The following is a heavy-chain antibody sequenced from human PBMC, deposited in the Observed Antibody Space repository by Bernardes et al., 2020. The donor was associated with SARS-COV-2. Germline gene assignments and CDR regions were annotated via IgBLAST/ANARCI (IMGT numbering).Heavy chain of an antibody. CDR1: GGSISGSY. D-gene: IGHD3-10*01. Sequence: SETLSLTCIVSGGSISGSYWSWIRQPPGKGLEWIGYIHFSGSTKYNPSLKSRVTISVDRSKNQFSLKLNSVTAADTAVYYCASHYDYSSGSYWDWGQGTLVTVSS. J-gene: IGHJ4*02. CDR2: IHFSGST. CDR3: ASHYDYSSGSYWD. V-gene: IGHV4-59*08.